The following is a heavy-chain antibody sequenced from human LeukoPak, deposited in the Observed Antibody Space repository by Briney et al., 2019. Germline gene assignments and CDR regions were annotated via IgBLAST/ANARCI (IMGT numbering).Heavy chain of an antibody. CDR3: ARGRVLEWLLYRYRPRLFDY. D-gene: IGHD3-3*01. CDR2: INHSGST. J-gene: IGHJ4*02. CDR1: GGSFSGYY. V-gene: IGHV4-34*01. Sequence: SETLSLTCAVYGGSFSGYYWSWIRQPPGKGLEWIGEINHSGSTNYNPSLKSRVTISVDTSKNQFSLKLSSVTAADTAVYYCARGRVLEWLLYRYRPRLFDYWGQGTLVTVSS.